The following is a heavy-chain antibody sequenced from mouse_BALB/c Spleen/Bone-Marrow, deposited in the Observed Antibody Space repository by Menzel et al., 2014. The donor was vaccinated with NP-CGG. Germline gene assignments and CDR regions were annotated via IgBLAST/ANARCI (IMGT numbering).Heavy chain of an antibody. J-gene: IGHJ2*01. D-gene: IGHD1-1*02. CDR1: GISITTGNYR. V-gene: IGHV3-5*02. Sequence: DVKLQESGPGLVKPSQTVSLTCTVTGISITTGNYRWSWIRQFPGNKLEWIGYIYYSGTITYNPSLTSRTTITRDTSKNQFFLEMSSLTAEDTATYYCARYYGNYFDYWGQGTTLTVSS. CDR3: ARYYGNYFDY. CDR2: IYYSGTI.